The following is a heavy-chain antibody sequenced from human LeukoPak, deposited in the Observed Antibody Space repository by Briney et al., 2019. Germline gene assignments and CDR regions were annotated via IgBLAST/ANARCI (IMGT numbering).Heavy chain of an antibody. Sequence: GGSLRLSCAASGFTFSSYEMNWVRQAPGKGLEWVSYISSSGSTIYYADPVKGRSTISRDNAKNSLYLQMNSLRAEDTAVYYCARGAGGSNSFDPWGQGTLVTVSS. CDR1: GFTFSSYE. J-gene: IGHJ5*02. CDR2: ISSSGSTI. D-gene: IGHD6-25*01. CDR3: ARGAGGSNSFDP. V-gene: IGHV3-48*03.